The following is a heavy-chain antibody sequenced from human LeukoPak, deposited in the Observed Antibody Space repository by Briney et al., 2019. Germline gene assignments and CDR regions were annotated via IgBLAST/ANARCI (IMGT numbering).Heavy chain of an antibody. V-gene: IGHV4-61*02. CDR1: GYSISSGYY. CDR2: IYTSGRT. J-gene: IGHJ4*02. Sequence: PSETLSLTCTVSGYSISSGYYWGWIRQPAGKGLEWIGRIYTSGRTNYNPSLKSRVTISLDTSKNQFSLKLSSVTAADTAVYYCARAGSGTYYRGFDYWGQGTLVTVSS. D-gene: IGHD3-10*01. CDR3: ARAGSGTYYRGFDY.